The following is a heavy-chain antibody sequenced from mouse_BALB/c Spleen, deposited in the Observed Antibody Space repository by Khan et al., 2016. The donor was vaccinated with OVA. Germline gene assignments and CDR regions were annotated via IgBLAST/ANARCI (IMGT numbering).Heavy chain of an antibody. V-gene: IGHV1S56*01. CDR3: AREGFRGVAMDY. CDR1: GYTFTAYD. CDR2: IYPGADTT. J-gene: IGHJ4*01. Sequence: QVQLQQAGPELVKPGTLVKISCRASGYTFTAYDINWVKQRPGQGLEWIGRIYPGADTTKYNENFKGKATLTADKSSNTAYMQLSSLTSEGSAVYFCAREGFRGVAMDYWGQGTSVSVSS.